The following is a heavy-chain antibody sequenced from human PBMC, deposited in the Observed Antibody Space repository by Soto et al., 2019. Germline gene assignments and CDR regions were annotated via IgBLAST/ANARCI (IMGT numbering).Heavy chain of an antibody. CDR1: GDSLNSGYYY. CDR2: IYYNENA. Sequence: TLSLTCTVSGDSLNSGYYYLSWIRQPPGKSLEWLGYIYYNENAYYTPSLKSRLSKSVDTSKNQDSLELSSVTAADTALYYCAREEGLYYYEKTGYYFDYWGQGALVSVST. J-gene: IGHJ4*02. D-gene: IGHD3-22*01. CDR3: AREEGLYYYEKTGYYFDY. V-gene: IGHV4-30-4*01.